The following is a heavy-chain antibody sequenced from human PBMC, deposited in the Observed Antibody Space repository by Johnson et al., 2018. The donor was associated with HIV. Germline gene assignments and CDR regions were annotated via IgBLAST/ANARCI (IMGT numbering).Heavy chain of an antibody. D-gene: IGHD3-3*01. Sequence: VQLVESGGGLVQPGGSLRLSCAASGFTVSSNYMSWVRQAPGKGLEWVSVVYRGGSAYYADSVKGRFTISRDNSKNTLFLQMNGLRPEDTAVYYCARGQGFWAFDIWGQGTMVTVSS. J-gene: IGHJ3*02. CDR2: VYRGGSA. CDR3: ARGQGFWAFDI. V-gene: IGHV3-66*02. CDR1: GFTVSSNY.